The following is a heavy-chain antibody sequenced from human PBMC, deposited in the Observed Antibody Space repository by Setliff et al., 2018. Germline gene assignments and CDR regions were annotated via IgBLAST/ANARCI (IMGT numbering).Heavy chain of an antibody. V-gene: IGHV4-34*01. CDR3: ARHATYYYGSGNLPFDS. CDR1: GGTFSDYH. D-gene: IGHD3-10*01. Sequence: PSETLSLTCAAYGGTFSDYHWTWIRQSPEKGLEWIGEINHRGSTLYSPSLESRLTITIDTSKSQFSLKLSSVTAADTAVYYCARHATYYYGSGNLPFDSWGQGTLVTVSS. CDR2: INHRGST. J-gene: IGHJ4*02.